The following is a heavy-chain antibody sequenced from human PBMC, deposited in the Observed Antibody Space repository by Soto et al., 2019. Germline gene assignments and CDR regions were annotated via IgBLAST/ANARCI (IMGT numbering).Heavy chain of an antibody. D-gene: IGHD2-2*01. CDR1: GYAFASFG. Sequence: ASVKVSCKASGYAFASFGISWVRQAPGQGLEWMGWIGANSALPKFAQKFQGRVTMTTDTSTTTAYMELRSLRSDDTAVYYCARGCSSTSCYADYGMDVWGQGTTVTVSS. CDR2: IGANSALP. V-gene: IGHV1-18*04. J-gene: IGHJ6*02. CDR3: ARGCSSTSCYADYGMDV.